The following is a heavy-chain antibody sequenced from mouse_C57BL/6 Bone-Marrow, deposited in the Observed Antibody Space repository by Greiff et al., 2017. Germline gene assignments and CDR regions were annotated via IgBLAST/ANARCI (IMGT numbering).Heavy chain of an antibody. CDR2: IHPNSGST. Sequence: QVQLKQSGAELVKPGASVKLSCKASGYTFTSYWMHWVKQRPGQGLEWIGMIHPNSGSTNYNEKFKSKATLTVDKSSSTAYMQLSSLTSEDSAVYYCARSYYSPWFAYWGQGTLVTVSA. CDR3: ARSYYSPWFAY. D-gene: IGHD2-12*01. V-gene: IGHV1-64*01. CDR1: GYTFTSYW. J-gene: IGHJ3*01.